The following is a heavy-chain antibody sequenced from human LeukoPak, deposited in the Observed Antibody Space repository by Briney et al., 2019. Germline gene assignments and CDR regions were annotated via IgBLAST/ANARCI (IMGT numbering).Heavy chain of an antibody. CDR1: GFTFSSYN. D-gene: IGHD5-12*01. J-gene: IGHJ4*02. CDR2: ISSSSSYI. V-gene: IGHV3-21*01. Sequence: GGSLRLSCAASGFTFSSYNMNWVRQAPGRGLEWVSSISSSSSYIYYADSVKGRFTISRDNAKNSLYLQMNSLRAEDTAVYYRARDSGYTKGVFDYWGQGTLVTVSS. CDR3: ARDSGYTKGVFDY.